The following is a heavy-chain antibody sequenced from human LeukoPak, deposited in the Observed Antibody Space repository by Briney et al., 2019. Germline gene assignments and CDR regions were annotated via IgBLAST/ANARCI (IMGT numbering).Heavy chain of an antibody. D-gene: IGHD3-3*01. J-gene: IGHJ4*02. CDR3: ASPWSGNTNEY. Sequence: GGSLRLSCAASGFTFSSYAMHWVRQAPGKGLEYVSAISSNGGSTYYANSVKGRFTISRDNSKNTLYLQMGSLRAEDMAVYYCASPWSGNTNEYWGQRTLVSVSS. V-gene: IGHV3-64*01. CDR2: ISSNGGST. CDR1: GFTFSSYA.